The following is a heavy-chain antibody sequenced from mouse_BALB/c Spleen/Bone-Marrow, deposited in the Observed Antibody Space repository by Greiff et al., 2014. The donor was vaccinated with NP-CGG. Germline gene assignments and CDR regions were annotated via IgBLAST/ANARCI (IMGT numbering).Heavy chain of an antibody. D-gene: IGHD2-14*01. CDR1: GYTFTSSW. CDR2: IHPNSGNT. J-gene: IGHJ1*01. CDR3: ARSYRFWYFDV. V-gene: IGHV1S130*01. Sequence: VQLVESGSVLVRPGASVKLSCKASGYTFTSSWMHWAKQRPGQGLEWIGDIHPNSGNTNYNEKFRGKATLTVDTSSNTAHVDLSSLTSEDSAVYYCARSYRFWYFDVWGAGTTVTVSS.